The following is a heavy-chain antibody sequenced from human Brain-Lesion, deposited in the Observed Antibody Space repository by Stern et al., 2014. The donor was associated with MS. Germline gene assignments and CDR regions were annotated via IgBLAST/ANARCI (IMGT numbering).Heavy chain of an antibody. Sequence: QLVESGPGLVKPSETLSLTCTVSGGSISSSTYYWAWIRQPPGKGLEWIGTIYYSGFTSYNPSLKSRVTISVDMSKNQFSLKLSSVTAADTAIYYCARHDSVPRPSQLYSARDRGPGYFDYWGQGTLVTVSS. CDR3: ARHDSVPRPSQLYSARDRGPGYFDY. V-gene: IGHV4-39*01. J-gene: IGHJ4*02. D-gene: IGHD1-26*01. CDR1: GGSISSSTYY. CDR2: IYYSGFT.